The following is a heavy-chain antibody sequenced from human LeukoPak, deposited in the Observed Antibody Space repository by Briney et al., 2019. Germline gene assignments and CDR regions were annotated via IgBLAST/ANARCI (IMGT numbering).Heavy chain of an antibody. D-gene: IGHD6-19*01. CDR2: IYYSGST. Sequence: SETLSLTCTVSGGSISSSSYYWGWIRQPPGKGLEWIGSIYYSGSTYYNPSLKSRVTISVDTSKNQFSLKPSSVTAADTAVYYCARLSFSSGWNFDYWGQGTLVTVSS. J-gene: IGHJ4*02. CDR1: GGSISSSSYY. V-gene: IGHV4-39*01. CDR3: ARLSFSSGWNFDY.